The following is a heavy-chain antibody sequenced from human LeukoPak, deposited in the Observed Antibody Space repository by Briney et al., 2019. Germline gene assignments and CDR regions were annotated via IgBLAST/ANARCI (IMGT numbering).Heavy chain of an antibody. CDR3: ARGRTARAFDI. CDR1: GFTFSSYE. Sequence: GGSLRLSCAASGFTFSSYEMNWVRQAPGKGLEWVSYISSSGSTIYYADSVKGRFTISRDNAKNSLYLQMSSLRAEDTAVYYCARGRTARAFDIWGQGAMVTVSS. V-gene: IGHV3-48*03. J-gene: IGHJ3*02. CDR2: ISSSGSTI.